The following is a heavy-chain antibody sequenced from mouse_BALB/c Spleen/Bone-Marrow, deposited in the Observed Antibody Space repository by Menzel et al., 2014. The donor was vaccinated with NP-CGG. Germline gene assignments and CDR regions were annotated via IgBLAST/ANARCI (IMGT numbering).Heavy chain of an antibody. J-gene: IGHJ2*01. Sequence: QVQLQQSGPGLVQPSQSLSIPCTVSGFSLTSCGVRWVRRSPGKGLEWLGVIWSGGSTDYIAAFTSRLSISKDNSKSQVFFKMNSLQADDTAIYYCARTTLYKGYFDYWGQGTTLTVSS. CDR1: GFSLTSCG. CDR2: IWSGGST. CDR3: ARTTLYKGYFDY. D-gene: IGHD1-3*01. V-gene: IGHV2-4-1*01.